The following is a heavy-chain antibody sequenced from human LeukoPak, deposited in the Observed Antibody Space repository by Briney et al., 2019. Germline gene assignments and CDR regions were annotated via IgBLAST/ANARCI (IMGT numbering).Heavy chain of an antibody. CDR2: ISGSGGST. J-gene: IGHJ5*02. D-gene: IGHD3-3*01. Sequence: PGGSLRLSCAASGFTFSSYAMSWVRQAPGKGLEWVSAISGSGGSTYYADSVKGRFTISRDNSKNTLYLQMNSLRAEDTAVYYCAKGPTVTIFGVVNTSPYNWFDPWGQGTLVTVSS. CDR3: AKGPTVTIFGVVNTSPYNWFDP. V-gene: IGHV3-23*01. CDR1: GFTFSSYA.